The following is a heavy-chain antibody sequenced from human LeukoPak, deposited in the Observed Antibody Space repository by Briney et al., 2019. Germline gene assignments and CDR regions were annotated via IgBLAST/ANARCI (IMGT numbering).Heavy chain of an antibody. J-gene: IGHJ4*02. CDR2: ISRSANTI. D-gene: IGHD1-14*01. CDR1: GFTFSGYE. Sequence: GGSLRLSCAASGFTFSGYEMNWVRQAPGKGLEWVSYISRSANTIYYADSVKGRFSISRDNAKNSLYLQMNSLRAEDTAVYYCARGTGYGVFDYWGRGTLVTVSS. V-gene: IGHV3-48*03. CDR3: ARGTGYGVFDY.